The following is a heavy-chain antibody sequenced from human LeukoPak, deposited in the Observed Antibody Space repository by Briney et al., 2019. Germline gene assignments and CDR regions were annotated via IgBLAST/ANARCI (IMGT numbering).Heavy chain of an antibody. Sequence: GGSLRLSCAASGFTFSTYWMHWVRQAPGEELVWVSRINSDGSSTTYADSVKGRFTISRDNAKNTLYLQMNSLRVEDTAVYYCARVKLASQTAWFDPWGQGTLVTVSS. J-gene: IGHJ5*02. CDR1: GFTFSTYW. V-gene: IGHV3-74*01. CDR2: INSDGSST. CDR3: ARVKLASQTAWFDP.